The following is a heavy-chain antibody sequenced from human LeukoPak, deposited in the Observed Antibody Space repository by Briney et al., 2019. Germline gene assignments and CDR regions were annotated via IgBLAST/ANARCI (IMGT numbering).Heavy chain of an antibody. CDR1: GYTFIKYG. CDR3: ARSTDYCSSTSCAPEFEY. CDR2: NSAQKTST. J-gene: IGHJ4*02. D-gene: IGHD2-2*01. Sequence: ASVKVSCKASGYTFIKYGDTWVRHAPGLGLEWMGWNSAQKTSTRSAPALQGRVTMTTDTSTITAYMELRSLTSDDTAVYFCARSTDYCSSTSCAPEFEYWGQGTLVTVSS. V-gene: IGHV1-18*01.